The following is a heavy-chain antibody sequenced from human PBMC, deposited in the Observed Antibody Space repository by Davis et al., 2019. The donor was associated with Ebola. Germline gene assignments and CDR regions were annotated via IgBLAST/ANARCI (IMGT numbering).Heavy chain of an antibody. CDR3: SRGEY. CDR1: GFTFRNHY. Sequence: GESLKISCAASGFTFRNHYMSWIRQAPGKGLEWISFITGSGTTIYYADSVKGRFTIPRDNAKNSLSLQMNSLRVEDTAVYYCSRGEYWGQGTLVTVSS. CDR2: ITGSGTTI. J-gene: IGHJ4*02. V-gene: IGHV3-11*04. D-gene: IGHD2/OR15-2a*01.